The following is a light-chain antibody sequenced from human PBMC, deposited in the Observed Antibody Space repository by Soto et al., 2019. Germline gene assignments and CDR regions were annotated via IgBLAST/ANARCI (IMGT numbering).Light chain of an antibody. V-gene: IGLV2-11*01. CDR2: DVN. CDR1: SNDVGGYNY. CDR3: CSYAGIYTHYV. Sequence: QSALTQPRSVSGSPGQSVTISCTGTSNDVGGYNYVSWYQQHPGKAPKLIIFDVNQRPSGVPDRFSGSKSGNTASLTISGLQAEDEADYFCCSYAGIYTHYVLVIGSTVT. J-gene: IGLJ1*01.